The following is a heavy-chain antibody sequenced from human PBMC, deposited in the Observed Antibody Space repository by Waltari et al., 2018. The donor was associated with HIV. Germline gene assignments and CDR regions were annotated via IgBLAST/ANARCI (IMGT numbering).Heavy chain of an antibody. CDR2: IYYIGST. J-gene: IGHJ4*02. Sequence: QLQLHESDPGLVKPSETLSLTCTVSGGSITSGSYYWGWIRQPPGKGLEWIGSIYYIGSTYYNPSLKSRVTISVDTSKNQFSLKLSSVTAADTAVYCCARHHSSGYLGFDYWGQGTLVTVSS. D-gene: IGHD3-22*01. CDR1: GGSITSGSYY. V-gene: IGHV4-39*01. CDR3: ARHHSSGYLGFDY.